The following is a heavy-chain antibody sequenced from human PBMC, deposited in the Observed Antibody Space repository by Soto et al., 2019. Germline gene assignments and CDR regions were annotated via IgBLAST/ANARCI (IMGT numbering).Heavy chain of an antibody. V-gene: IGHV3-23*01. Sequence: GGSLRLSCAVSGFTFSNYAVSWVRQAPGKGLEWVSTISGSGGSTYHADSVKGRFAVSRDNSKSTLYLQMNTLRADDTAVYYCASQYSSGWKFFDYWGQGTLVTVSS. J-gene: IGHJ4*02. CDR3: ASQYSSGWKFFDY. D-gene: IGHD6-19*01. CDR2: ISGSGGST. CDR1: GFTFSNYA.